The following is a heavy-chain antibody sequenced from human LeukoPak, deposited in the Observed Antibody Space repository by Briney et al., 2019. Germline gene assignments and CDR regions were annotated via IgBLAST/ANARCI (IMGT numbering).Heavy chain of an antibody. V-gene: IGHV3-7*01. CDR1: GFTFSSYW. J-gene: IGHJ3*02. Sequence: GGSLRLSCAASGFTFSSYWMSWVRQAPGKGLAWVANIKQDGSEKYYVDSVKGRFTVSRDNAKNSLYLQMNSLRAEDTAVYYCARVNYVWGSYRYLLAFDIWGQGTMVTVSS. CDR3: ARVNYVWGSYRYLLAFDI. CDR2: IKQDGSEK. D-gene: IGHD3-16*02.